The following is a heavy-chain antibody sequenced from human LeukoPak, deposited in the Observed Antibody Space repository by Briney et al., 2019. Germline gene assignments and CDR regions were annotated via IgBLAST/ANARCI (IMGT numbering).Heavy chain of an antibody. CDR1: GFTFSGNW. CDR2: IKKDGTYR. D-gene: IGHD3-16*01. J-gene: IGHJ4*02. V-gene: IGHV3-74*01. CDR3: ARDDDVYGIDY. Sequence: PGGSLRLSCVVSGFTFSGNWMHWVRQGPGKGLMCVARIKKDGTYRDYADSVKGRSTISRDNAKNTLFLQMDSLRDEDTAVYYCARDDDVYGIDYWGQGTLVTVSS.